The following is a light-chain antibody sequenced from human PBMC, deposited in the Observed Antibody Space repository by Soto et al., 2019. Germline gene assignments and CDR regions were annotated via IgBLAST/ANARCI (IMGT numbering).Light chain of an antibody. CDR2: EVS. Sequence: QSVLTQPPSASGSPGQSVTISCTGTSSDIGAYIYVSWYQQHPGKAPKLMIYEVSKWPSGVPDRFSGSKSGNTASLTVSGLQAEDEADYYCSSYAGSNNFKVFGGGTKVTVL. V-gene: IGLV2-8*01. J-gene: IGLJ2*01. CDR1: SSDIGAYIY. CDR3: SSYAGSNNFKV.